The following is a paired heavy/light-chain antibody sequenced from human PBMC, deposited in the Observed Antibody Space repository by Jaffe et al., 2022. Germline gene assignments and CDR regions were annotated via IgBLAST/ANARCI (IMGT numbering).Light chain of an antibody. CDR3: QQYARSPHA. V-gene: IGKV3-20*01. CDR2: GAS. CDR1: QSLNSDS. Sequence: IVLTQSPGTLSLSPGERATLSCRASQSLNSDSLAWFQQKPGQAPRLLMYGASSRATGIPDRFSGSGSGTDFTLTISRLEPEDFAVYYCQQYARSPHAFGQGTKLEIK. J-gene: IGKJ2*01.
Heavy chain of an antibody. J-gene: IGHJ5*02. CDR1: GFTFGGFA. CDR2: IRSEAHGGTT. Sequence: EVQLVESGGGLVQPGRSLRLSCSASGFTFGGFAVSWVRQAPGKGLEWAGIIRSEAHGGTTDYAASVKGRFSISKDGSKTIAYLQMNSLTIEDTGVYYCTRESFESGGYRVEFAPWGQGTVVTVSS. D-gene: IGHD3-22*01. CDR3: TRESFESGGYRVEFAP. V-gene: IGHV3-49*04.